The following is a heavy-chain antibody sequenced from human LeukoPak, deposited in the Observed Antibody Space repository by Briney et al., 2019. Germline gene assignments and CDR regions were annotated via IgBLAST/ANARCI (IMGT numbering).Heavy chain of an antibody. Sequence: GGSLRLSCAASGFTFSSYAMSWVRQAPGKGLEWVSAISGSGGSTYYADSVKGRFTISRDNSKNTLYLQMNSLRAEDTAVYYCAKADESYYYDSSGYYPAYWGQGTLVTVSS. CDR2: ISGSGGST. CDR3: AKADESYYYDSSGYYPAY. V-gene: IGHV3-23*01. CDR1: GFTFSSYA. J-gene: IGHJ4*02. D-gene: IGHD3-22*01.